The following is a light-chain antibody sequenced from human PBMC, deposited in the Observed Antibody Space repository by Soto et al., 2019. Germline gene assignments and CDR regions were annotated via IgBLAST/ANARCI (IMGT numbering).Light chain of an antibody. CDR2: DAS. CDR3: QQYESLPLT. CDR1: QDINKN. Sequence: QLTQSQWSLAASGEDRVTISCQASQDINKNLIWYQQKPGKAPKLLIYDASDLETGVPSRFSGSGSGTAFTFTISSLQPEDFATYYCQQYESLPLTFGQGTRLEI. J-gene: IGKJ5*01. V-gene: IGKV1-33*01.